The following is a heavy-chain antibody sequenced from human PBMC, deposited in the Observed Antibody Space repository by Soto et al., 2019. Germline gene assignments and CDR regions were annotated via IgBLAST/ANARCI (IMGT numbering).Heavy chain of an antibody. Sequence: PGESLKISCKGSGYTCTTYWIAGVRQMPGKGLEVMGIIYPGDSDTKYSPSFQGQVTIASDKSISTAYLQWRRVKASDTDTYHCGRSGSGPYERSKSSFYGMDVWGAGATVTVSS. V-gene: IGHV5-51*01. CDR3: GRSGSGPYERSKSSFYGMDV. D-gene: IGHD3-10*01. J-gene: IGHJ6*02. CDR2: IYPGDSDT. CDR1: GYTCTTYW.